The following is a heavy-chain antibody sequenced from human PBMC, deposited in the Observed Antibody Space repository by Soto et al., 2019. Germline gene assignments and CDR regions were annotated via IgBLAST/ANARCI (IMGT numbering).Heavy chain of an antibody. CDR1: GASISSSSYY. J-gene: IGHJ4*02. Sequence: TLSLTCTVSGASISSSSYYWGWIPQPPGKGLEWIGSIYYSGSTYYNPSLESRVTISVDTSENRFSLKLSSVAAADTAVYYCARPGEADRSSWFNYGGRGTLDTVSS. V-gene: IGHV4-39*01. CDR2: IYYSGST. CDR3: ARPGEADRSSWFNY. D-gene: IGHD6-13*01.